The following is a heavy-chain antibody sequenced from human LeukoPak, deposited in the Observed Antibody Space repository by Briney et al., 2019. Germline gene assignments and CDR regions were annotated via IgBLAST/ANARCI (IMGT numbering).Heavy chain of an antibody. CDR1: GYTFTSYA. J-gene: IGHJ4*02. D-gene: IGHD3-10*01. CDR2: INAGNGNT. V-gene: IGHV1-3*01. CDR3: ARDGGTGYYGSGSYIDY. Sequence: ASVKVSCKASGYTFTSYAMHWVRQAPGQRLEWMGWINAGNGNTKYSQKFQGRVTITRDTSASTAYMELSSLRSEDTAVYYCARDGGTGYYGSGSYIDYWGQGTLVTVSS.